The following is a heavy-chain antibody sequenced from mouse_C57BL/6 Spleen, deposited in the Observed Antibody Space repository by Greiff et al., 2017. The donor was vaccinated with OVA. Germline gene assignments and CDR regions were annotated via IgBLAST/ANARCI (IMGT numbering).Heavy chain of an antibody. V-gene: IGHV1-15*01. CDR1: GYTFTDYE. J-gene: IGHJ4*01. D-gene: IGHD2-1*01. Sequence: VQLQQSGAELVRPGASVTLSCKASGYTFTDYEMHWVKQTPVHGLEWIGAIDPETGGTAYNQKFKGKAILTADTSSSTAYMELRSLTSEDSAVYYCTRRGNLFYAIDYWGQGTSVTVSS. CDR3: TRRGNLFYAIDY. CDR2: IDPETGGT.